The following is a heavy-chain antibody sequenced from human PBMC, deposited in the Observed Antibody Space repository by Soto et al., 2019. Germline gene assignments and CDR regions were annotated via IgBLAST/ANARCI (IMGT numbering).Heavy chain of an antibody. Sequence: GASVKVSFKASGYTFTSYYMHWVRQAPGQGLEWMGIINPSGDSTSYAQKFQGRVTMTRDTSTSTVYMELSSLRSEDTAVYYCARDDEQQLVLGAYWGQGTLVTVSS. CDR1: GYTFTSYY. CDR3: ARDDEQQLVLGAY. J-gene: IGHJ4*02. D-gene: IGHD6-13*01. CDR2: INPSGDST. V-gene: IGHV1-46*03.